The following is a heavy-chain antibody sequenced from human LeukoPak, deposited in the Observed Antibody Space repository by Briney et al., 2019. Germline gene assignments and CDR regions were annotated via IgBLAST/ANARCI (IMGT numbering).Heavy chain of an antibody. CDR3: VIFVGF. V-gene: IGHV4-39*07. D-gene: IGHD6-25*01. CDR2: FYDSGST. Sequence: SDTLSLTCTVSGSISSSNFYWGWIRQPPGKGLEWIGSFYDSGSTYYNPSLKSRATISVDTSMNHFSLKLTSVTAADTAVYYCVIFVGFWGRGILVTVSS. J-gene: IGHJ4*02. CDR1: GSISSSNFY.